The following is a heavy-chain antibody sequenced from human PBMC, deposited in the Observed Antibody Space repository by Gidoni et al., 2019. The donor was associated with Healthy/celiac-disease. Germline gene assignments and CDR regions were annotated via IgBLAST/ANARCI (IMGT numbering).Heavy chain of an antibody. CDR2: ILPIFGTA. V-gene: IGHV1-69*06. D-gene: IGHD3-22*01. CDR1: RGTFTCYA. J-gene: IGHJ3*02. Sequence: QVQLVQSGAEVTKPGSSVKVSGKASRGTFTCYAISWVRQAPGQGLEWIGGILPIFGTANYAQKFQGRVTITADKSTSTAYMELSSLRSEDTAVYYCASPNYYDSSEDAFDIWGQGTMVTVSS. CDR3: ASPNYYDSSEDAFDI.